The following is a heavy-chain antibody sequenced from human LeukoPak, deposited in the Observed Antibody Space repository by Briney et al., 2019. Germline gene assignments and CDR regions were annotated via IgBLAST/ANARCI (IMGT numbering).Heavy chain of an antibody. CDR1: GFTFSSYA. J-gene: IGHJ5*01. Sequence: QPGGSLRLSCAPSGFTFSSYAMHWVRQAPGKGLEWVAVISNDGSNKYYADSVKGRFTISRDNSKNTMYLHMNSLRAEDTAVYYCARGVSPAAGTGYMDWFDSWGQGTLVTVSS. CDR2: ISNDGSNK. CDR3: ARGVSPAAGTGYMDWFDS. D-gene: IGHD6-13*01. V-gene: IGHV3-30*04.